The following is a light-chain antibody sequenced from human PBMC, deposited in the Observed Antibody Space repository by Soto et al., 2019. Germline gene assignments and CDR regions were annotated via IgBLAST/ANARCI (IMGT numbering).Light chain of an antibody. CDR3: QQRSNRIT. Sequence: EIVLTQSPATLSLSPGERATLSCRASQSVSSYLAWYQQKPGQAPRLLTYDASNRATGIPARFSGSGSGTDFTLTISSLEPEDFAVYYCQQRSNRITFGQGTRLEIK. V-gene: IGKV3-11*01. CDR1: QSVSSY. J-gene: IGKJ5*01. CDR2: DAS.